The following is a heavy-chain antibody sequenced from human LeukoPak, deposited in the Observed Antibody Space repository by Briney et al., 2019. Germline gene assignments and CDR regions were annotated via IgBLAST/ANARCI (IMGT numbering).Heavy chain of an antibody. J-gene: IGHJ6*02. CDR2: ISGSGGST. Sequence: GGSLRLSCAASGFTFSSYAMSWVRQAPGKGLEWVSAISGSGGSTYYADSVKGRFTISRDNAKNSLYLQMNSLRAEDTAVYYCARYCSSTSCPQRGGAYYYYGMDVWGQGTTVTVSS. D-gene: IGHD2-2*01. CDR3: ARYCSSTSCPQRGGAYYYYGMDV. CDR1: GFTFSSYA. V-gene: IGHV3-23*01.